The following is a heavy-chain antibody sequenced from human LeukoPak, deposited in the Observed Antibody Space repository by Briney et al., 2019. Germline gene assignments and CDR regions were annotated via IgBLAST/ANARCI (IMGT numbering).Heavy chain of an antibody. CDR2: INPNSGGT. J-gene: IGHJ6*02. V-gene: IGHV1-2*02. Sequence: ASVKVSCKASGYTFTGYYMHWVRQAPGQGLEWMGWINPNSGGTNYAQKFQGRVTMTRDTPISTAYMELSRLRSDDTAVYYCARGRRGVRGVILYYYYGMDVWGQGTTVTVSS. CDR3: ARGRRGVRGVILYYYYGMDV. D-gene: IGHD3-10*01. CDR1: GYTFTGYY.